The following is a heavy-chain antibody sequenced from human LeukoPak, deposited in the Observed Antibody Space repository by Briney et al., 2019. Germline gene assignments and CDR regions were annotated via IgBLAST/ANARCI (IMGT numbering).Heavy chain of an antibody. V-gene: IGHV3-30-3*01. Sequence: GGSLRLLCAASGFTFGSYAMHWVRQAPGRGLEWVAGISYDGTNKYYADSVKGRFTISRDNSKNTLYLQMNSLRTDDTAVYYCARESPACGEDCYFDYWGQGTLVTVSS. CDR3: ARESPACGEDCYFDY. CDR2: ISYDGTNK. D-gene: IGHD2-21*02. J-gene: IGHJ4*02. CDR1: GFTFGSYA.